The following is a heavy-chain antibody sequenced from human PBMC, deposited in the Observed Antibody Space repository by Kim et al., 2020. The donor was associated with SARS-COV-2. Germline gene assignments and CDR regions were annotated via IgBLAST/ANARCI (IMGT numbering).Heavy chain of an antibody. J-gene: IGHJ4*02. Sequence: GGSLRLSCAASGFTFNNYAMTWVRQAPGKELEWVYSISGSGWTTYAADSVKGRFIISRDTSRNTLSLQMNNLRFDDTAIYYCAKDVGEGRIYFDHWGLGT. CDR3: AKDVGEGRIYFDH. D-gene: IGHD3-10*01. V-gene: IGHV3-23*01. CDR1: GFTFNNYA. CDR2: ISGSGWTT.